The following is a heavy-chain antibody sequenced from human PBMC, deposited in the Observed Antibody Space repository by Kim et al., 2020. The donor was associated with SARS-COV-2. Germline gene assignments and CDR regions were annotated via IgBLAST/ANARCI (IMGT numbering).Heavy chain of an antibody. J-gene: IGHJ3*02. CDR1: GFTFSDYY. CDR3: AREGSDSMDSNAFDI. Sequence: GGSLRLSCAASGFTFSDYYMSWIRQAPGKGLEWVSYISSSSYTNYADSVKGRFTISRDNSKNSLYLQMNSLRAEDTAVYYCAREGSDSMDSNAFDIWGQGTMVTVSS. CDR2: ISSSSYT. V-gene: IGHV3-11*05. D-gene: IGHD3-22*01.